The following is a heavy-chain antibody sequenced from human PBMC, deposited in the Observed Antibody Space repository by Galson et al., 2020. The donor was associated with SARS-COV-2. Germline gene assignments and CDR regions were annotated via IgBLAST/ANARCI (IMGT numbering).Heavy chain of an antibody. V-gene: IGHV3-48*03. CDR3: AREGVIAGYGFDV. CDR1: GFPFSSYE. D-gene: IGHD6-13*01. J-gene: IGHJ6*02. Sequence: GGSLRLSCAASGFPFSSYEMNWVRQAPGKGLEWVSYIGGSGTTIYYADPVKGRFTISRDNAKSSLYLEMNSLRAEDTAVYYCAREGVIAGYGFDVWGQGTTVTVSS. CDR2: IGGSGTTI.